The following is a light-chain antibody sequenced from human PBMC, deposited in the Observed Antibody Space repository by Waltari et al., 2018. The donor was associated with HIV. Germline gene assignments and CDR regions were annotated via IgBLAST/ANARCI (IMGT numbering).Light chain of an antibody. V-gene: IGKV1-12*01. CDR3: QQANSFPIT. CDR1: QDLDNW. Sequence: DIQMTQSPSSVSASVGDRITITCRASQDLDNWLAWYQQRPGKAPKALIYKTSTLQSGVPSRFSGDGSGTEFTLTISSLQPEDCATYYCQQANSFPITVGQGTRLEMK. CDR2: KTS. J-gene: IGKJ5*01.